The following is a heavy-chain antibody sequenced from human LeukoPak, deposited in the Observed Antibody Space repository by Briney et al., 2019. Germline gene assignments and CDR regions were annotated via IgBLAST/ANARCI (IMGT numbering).Heavy chain of an antibody. CDR1: GGSISSYY. CDR3: ASLVEYSSSWGFDP. D-gene: IGHD6-13*01. J-gene: IGHJ5*02. V-gene: IGHV4-59*01. CDR2: IYYSGST. Sequence: SETLSLTCTVSGGSISSYYWSWIRQPPGKGLEWIGYIYYSGSTNYNPSLKSRVTISVDTSKNQFSLKLSSVTAADTAVYYCASLVEYSSSWGFDPWGQGTLVTVSS.